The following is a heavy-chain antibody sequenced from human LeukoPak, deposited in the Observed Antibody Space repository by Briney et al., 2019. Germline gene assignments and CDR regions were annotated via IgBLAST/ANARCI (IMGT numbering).Heavy chain of an antibody. V-gene: IGHV4-38-2*02. D-gene: IGHD5-18*01. J-gene: IGHJ4*02. CDR3: ARGYSYGSFSDY. CDR2: MYHSGTT. CDR1: GYSVSSGYY. Sequence: SETLSLTCSVSGYSVSSGYYWGWIRQSPGKGLEWIGSMYHSGTTYYNPSLKSRVTISVDTSKNQFSLKLSSVTAADTAVYYCARGYSYGSFSDYWGQGTLVTVSS.